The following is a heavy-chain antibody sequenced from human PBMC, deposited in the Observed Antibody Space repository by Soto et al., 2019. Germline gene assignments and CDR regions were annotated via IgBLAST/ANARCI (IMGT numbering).Heavy chain of an antibody. Sequence: PGGSLRLSCAASGFTVSSNYMSWVRQAPGKGLEWVSVIYSGGSTYYADSVKGGFTISRDNSKNTLYLQMNSLRAEDTAVYYCARLSGWKGPYFQHWGQGTLVTVSS. D-gene: IGHD6-19*01. V-gene: IGHV3-66*01. CDR3: ARLSGWKGPYFQH. CDR1: GFTVSSNY. J-gene: IGHJ1*01. CDR2: IYSGGST.